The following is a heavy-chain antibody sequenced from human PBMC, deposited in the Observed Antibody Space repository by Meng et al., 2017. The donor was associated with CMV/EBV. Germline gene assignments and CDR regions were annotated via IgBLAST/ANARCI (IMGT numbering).Heavy chain of an antibody. D-gene: IGHD2-2*01. CDR3: ARESIVVVPYKPYGMDV. J-gene: IGHJ6*02. CDR2: INPNSGGT. V-gene: IGHV1-2*02. CDR1: GYTFTGYY. Sequence: ASVKVSCKASGYTFTGYYMHWVRQAPGQGLEGMGWINPNSGGTNYAQKFQGRVTMTRDTSISTAYMELSRLRSDDTAVYYCARESIVVVPYKPYGMDVWGQGTTVTVSS.